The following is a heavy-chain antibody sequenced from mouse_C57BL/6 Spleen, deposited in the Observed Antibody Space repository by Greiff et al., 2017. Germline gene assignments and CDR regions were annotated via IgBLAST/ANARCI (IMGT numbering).Heavy chain of an antibody. CDR3: ERGGLSYGYFDY. CDR2: INPSTGGT. D-gene: IGHD1-1*01. CDR1: GFSFTGYY. V-gene: IGHV1-42*01. Sequence: VQLQQSGPELVKPGASVKISCKASGFSFTGYYMNWVQQSPDKSLEWIGEINPSTGGTTYNHQFKAKSTLTVDKSSSTAYRQLKSLTSVDSAVYYCERGGLSYGYFDYWGQGTTLTVSS. J-gene: IGHJ2*01.